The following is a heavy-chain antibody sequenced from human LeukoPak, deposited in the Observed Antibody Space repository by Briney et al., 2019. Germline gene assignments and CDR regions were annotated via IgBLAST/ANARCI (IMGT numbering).Heavy chain of an antibody. Sequence: SETLSLTCTVSGGSVSSGSYYWSWFRQPPGKGLEWIGYIYYSGSTNYNPSLKSRVTISVDTSKNQFSLKLSSVTAADTAVYYCAREDPAGFDYWGQGTLVTVSS. CDR2: IYYSGST. V-gene: IGHV4-61*01. J-gene: IGHJ4*02. CDR1: GGSVSSGSYY. CDR3: AREDPAGFDY.